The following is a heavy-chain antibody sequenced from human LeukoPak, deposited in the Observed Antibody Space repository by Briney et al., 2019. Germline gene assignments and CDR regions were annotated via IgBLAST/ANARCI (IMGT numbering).Heavy chain of an antibody. V-gene: IGHV1-2*02. CDR1: GYTFTGYY. CDR2: INPNSGGT. CDR3: ARDVDEAVALDY. D-gene: IGHD6-19*01. J-gene: IGHJ4*02. Sequence: ASVKVSCKASGYTFTGYYMHWVRQAPGQGLEWMGWINPNSGGTNYAQKFQGRVTMTRDTSISTAYMELSRLTSDDTAIYYCARDVDEAVALDYWGQGTLVTVSS.